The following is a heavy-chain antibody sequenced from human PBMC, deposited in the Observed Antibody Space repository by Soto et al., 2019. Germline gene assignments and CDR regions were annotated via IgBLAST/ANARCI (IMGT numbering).Heavy chain of an antibody. CDR1: GFTFSSYS. CDR3: ARDLYSSSSGYYYYYYGMDV. V-gene: IGHV3-21*01. J-gene: IGHJ6*02. CDR2: ISSSSYI. Sequence: KPGGSLRLSCAASGFTFSSYSMNWVRQAPGKGLEWVSSISSSSYIYYADSVKGRFTISRDNAKNSLYLQMNSLRAEDTAVYYCARDLYSSSSGYYYYYYGMDVWGQGTTVTVSS. D-gene: IGHD6-6*01.